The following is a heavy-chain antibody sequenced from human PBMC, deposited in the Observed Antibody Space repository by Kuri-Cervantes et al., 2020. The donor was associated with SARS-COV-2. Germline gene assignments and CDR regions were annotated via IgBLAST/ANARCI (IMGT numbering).Heavy chain of an antibody. Sequence: GGSLRLSCAASGFTFSSYDMHWVRQAPGKGLVWVSRINPDGSYTNNADSAKGRFTFSRDNAKNMLFLQMNSLRAEDTAVYYCVRDGDHWNFDYWGQGTLVTVSS. CDR2: INPDGSYT. D-gene: IGHD1-1*01. CDR1: GFTFSSYD. CDR3: VRDGDHWNFDY. V-gene: IGHV3-74*01. J-gene: IGHJ4*02.